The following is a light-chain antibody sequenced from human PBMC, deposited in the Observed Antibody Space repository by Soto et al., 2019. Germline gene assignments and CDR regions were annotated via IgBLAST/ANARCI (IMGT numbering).Light chain of an antibody. CDR3: QQYRRWPPWT. J-gene: IGKJ1*01. V-gene: IGKV3-15*01. CDR2: DAS. CDR1: QSISNN. Sequence: EIVLTQSPATLSVSPGERVTLSCRASQSISNNLAWYQQERGQAPRLLIFDASTRAAGIPARFSGSGSGTEFTLTISSLQSEDSALYYCQQYRRWPPWTFGQGTKV.